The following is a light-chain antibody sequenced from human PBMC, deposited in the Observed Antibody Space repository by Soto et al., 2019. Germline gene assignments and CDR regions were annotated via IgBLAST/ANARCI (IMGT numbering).Light chain of an antibody. J-gene: IGKJ3*01. V-gene: IGKV1-39*01. CDR3: QQSYSTPFT. CDR1: QSISSY. Sequence: DIQMTQSPSSLSASVGDRVTITCRASQSISSYLNWYQQKPGKAPKLLIYAASSLQSGVPSRFSGCGSGTDFTLTFSSLQPEDFATYYWQQSYSTPFTFGPGTKVDIK. CDR2: AAS.